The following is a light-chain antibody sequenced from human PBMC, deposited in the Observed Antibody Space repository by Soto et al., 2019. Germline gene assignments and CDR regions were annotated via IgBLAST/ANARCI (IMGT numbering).Light chain of an antibody. CDR3: QQYDSSSPT. CDR1: QNISVW. V-gene: IGKV1-5*01. CDR2: DAS. Sequence: DIQMTQSPSTLSASVGDGVTITCRASQNISVWLAWYQQRPGKAPQFLIYDASSFETGVPSRFSGSGSGTEFTLTIRSLQPDDFATYYCQQYDSSSPTLGQGTKLEIK. J-gene: IGKJ2*01.